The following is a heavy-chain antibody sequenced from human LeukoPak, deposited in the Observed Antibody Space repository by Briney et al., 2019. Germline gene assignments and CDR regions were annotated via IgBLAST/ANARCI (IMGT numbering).Heavy chain of an antibody. CDR1: GGTFSNYA. V-gene: IGHV1-2*02. Sequence: ASVKVSCKASGGTFSNYAITWVRQAPGQGLEWMGWINPNSGGTNYAQTFQGRVTMTRDTSITTAYLELSRLRSDDTAVYYCARIGYNHYFDYWGQGTLVTVSS. CDR2: INPNSGGT. CDR3: ARIGYNHYFDY. J-gene: IGHJ4*02. D-gene: IGHD5-24*01.